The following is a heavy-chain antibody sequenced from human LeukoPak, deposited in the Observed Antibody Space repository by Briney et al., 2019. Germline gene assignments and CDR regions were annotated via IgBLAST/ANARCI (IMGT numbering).Heavy chain of an antibody. D-gene: IGHD3-10*01. Sequence: GGSLRLSCAASGFTVSSNYMSWVRQAPGKGLEWVSILYSADSTYYADSVRGRFTISRDSSKNTVCLQMNSLRAEDTAVYYCASGGMGARKYYSDPFHHWGQGTLVTVSS. CDR3: ASGGMGARKYYSDPFHH. V-gene: IGHV3-53*01. CDR1: GFTVSSNY. CDR2: LYSADST. J-gene: IGHJ4*02.